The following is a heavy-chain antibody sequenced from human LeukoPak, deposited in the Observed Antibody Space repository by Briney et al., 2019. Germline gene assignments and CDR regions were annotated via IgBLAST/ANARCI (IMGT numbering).Heavy chain of an antibody. J-gene: IGHJ4*02. CDR1: GFNFRSNW. Sequence: PGGSLRLSCVVSGFNFRSNWMSWVRQAPGKGLEWVANIKQDGSEKHYVDSVKGRFTISRDNSKNSLYLQMNSLRAEDTAVYYCARGNINSVAMFDYWGQGTLVTVSS. D-gene: IGHD2/OR15-2a*01. V-gene: IGHV3-7*01. CDR3: ARGNINSVAMFDY. CDR2: IKQDGSEK.